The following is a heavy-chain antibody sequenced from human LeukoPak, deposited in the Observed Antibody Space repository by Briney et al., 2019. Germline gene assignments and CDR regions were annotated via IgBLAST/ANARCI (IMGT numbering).Heavy chain of an antibody. V-gene: IGHV1-2*06. CDR2: INPNSGGT. CDR1: GYTFTGYY. J-gene: IGHJ4*02. Sequence: ASVKVSCKASGYTFTGYYMHWVRQAPGQGLGWMGRINPNSGGTNYAQKFQGRVTMTRDTSISTAYMELSRLRSDDTAVYYCARELAARLGSDYWGQGTLVTVSS. D-gene: IGHD6-6*01. CDR3: ARELAARLGSDY.